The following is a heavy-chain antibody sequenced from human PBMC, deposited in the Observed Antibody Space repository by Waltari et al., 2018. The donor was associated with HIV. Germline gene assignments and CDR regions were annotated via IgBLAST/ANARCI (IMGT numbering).Heavy chain of an antibody. J-gene: IGHJ4*02. CDR2: MSRSSSSI. CDR3: ARDINGGWGY. D-gene: IGHD7-27*01. CDR1: GFTFSNYT. Sequence: EVQLVESGGGLVQPGGSLRLSCAASGFTFSNYTMDWVRQDPGKGLDLVSYMSRSSSSIFDADSVKGRFTISRDNAKNSLYLQMNSLRVEDTAVYYCARDINGGWGYWGQGTLVTVAS. V-gene: IGHV3-48*01.